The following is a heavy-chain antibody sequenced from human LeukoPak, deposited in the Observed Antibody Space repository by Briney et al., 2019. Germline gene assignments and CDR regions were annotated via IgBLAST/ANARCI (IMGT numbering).Heavy chain of an antibody. D-gene: IGHD2-2*01. J-gene: IGHJ3*02. Sequence: SVKVSCKASGGTFSSYAISWVRQAPGQGLEWMGGIIPIFGTANYAQKFQGRVTITADESTSTAYMGLSSLRSEDTAVYYCARARDIVVVPAAPHEAFDIWGQGTMVTVSS. CDR3: ARARDIVVVPAAPHEAFDI. V-gene: IGHV1-69*13. CDR2: IIPIFGTA. CDR1: GGTFSSYA.